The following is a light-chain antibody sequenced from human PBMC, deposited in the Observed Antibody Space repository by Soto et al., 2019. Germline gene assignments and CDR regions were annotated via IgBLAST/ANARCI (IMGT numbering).Light chain of an antibody. CDR3: QQSYKTPPEP. CDR1: QSISSY. Sequence: DIQMTQSPSSLSASVGDRVTITCRASQSISSYLNWYQQKPGKAPKLLIYATSRLQSGVPSRFSGSGSGTDFTLTISSLQPEDFATYYCQQSYKTPPEPVGGGNKV. J-gene: IGKJ4*01. V-gene: IGKV1-39*01. CDR2: ATS.